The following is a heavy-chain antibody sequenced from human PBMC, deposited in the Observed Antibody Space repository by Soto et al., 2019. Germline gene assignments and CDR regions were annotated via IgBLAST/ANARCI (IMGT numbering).Heavy chain of an antibody. D-gene: IGHD2-15*01. Sequence: GSLILSCVTAGFNFRRYGMHWVRQAQGKGLEWVAGIRYDGSYKYYVDSVKGRFTISRDSLKNTLYLQMNSLRAEDMAVYYCAREWGKVVLGAFDIWGQGTMVTVSS. J-gene: IGHJ3*02. CDR3: AREWGKVVLGAFDI. V-gene: IGHV3-33*01. CDR2: IRYDGSYK. CDR1: GFNFRRYG.